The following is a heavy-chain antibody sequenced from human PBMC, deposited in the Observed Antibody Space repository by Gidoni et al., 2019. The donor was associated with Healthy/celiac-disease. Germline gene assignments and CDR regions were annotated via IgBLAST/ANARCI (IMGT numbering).Heavy chain of an antibody. V-gene: IGHV1-8*01. D-gene: IGHD5-18*01. CDR3: ASPVGYSYGQPYYYYYGMDV. CDR1: GYTFTSYD. J-gene: IGHJ6*02. CDR2: MNPNSGNT. Sequence: QVQLVQSGAEVKKPGASVKVSCKASGYTFTSYDINWVRQATGQGLEWMGWMNPNSGNTGYAQKFQGRVTMTRNTSISTAYMELSSLRSEDTAVYYCASPVGYSYGQPYYYYYGMDVWGQGTTVTVSS.